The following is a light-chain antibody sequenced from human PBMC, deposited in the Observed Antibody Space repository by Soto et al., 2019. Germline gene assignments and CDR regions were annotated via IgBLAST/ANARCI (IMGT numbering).Light chain of an antibody. V-gene: IGLV1-44*01. CDR1: ASNIGRDP. CDR3: AGWDASLKGFV. J-gene: IGLJ1*01. Sequence: LSQAGSASGPSGHRLTIACSGSASNIGRDPVKWYQQVPGTARKLLIYENNHRPSVVRDRFYGYKYGTSASLVISGLHSEDDAEYFSAGWDASLKGFVFGTGTKVTVL. CDR2: ENN.